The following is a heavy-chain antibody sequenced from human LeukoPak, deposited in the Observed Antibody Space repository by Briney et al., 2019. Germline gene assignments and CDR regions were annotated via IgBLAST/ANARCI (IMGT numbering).Heavy chain of an antibody. Sequence: ASVKVSCKASGGTFSSYAISWVRQAPGQGLEWMGGIIPIFGTANYAQKFQGRVTITADESTSTAYMELSSLRSEDTAVYYCATPSDGYNRYFDYWGQGTLVTVSS. V-gene: IGHV1-69*13. J-gene: IGHJ4*02. D-gene: IGHD5-24*01. CDR3: ATPSDGYNRYFDY. CDR1: GGTFSSYA. CDR2: IIPIFGTA.